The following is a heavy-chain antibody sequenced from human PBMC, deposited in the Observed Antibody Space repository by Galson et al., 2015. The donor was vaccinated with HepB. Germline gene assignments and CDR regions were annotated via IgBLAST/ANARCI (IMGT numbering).Heavy chain of an antibody. J-gene: IGHJ4*02. CDR3: ASTFPTGPARYSSSWPPYY. Sequence: SLRLSCAASGFTFSSYSMNWVRQAPGKGLEWVSSISSSSSYIYYADSVKGRFTISRDNAKNSLYLQMNSLRAEDTAVYYCASTFPTGPARYSSSWPPYYWGQGTLVTVSS. CDR1: GFTFSSYS. D-gene: IGHD6-13*01. V-gene: IGHV3-21*01. CDR2: ISSSSSYI.